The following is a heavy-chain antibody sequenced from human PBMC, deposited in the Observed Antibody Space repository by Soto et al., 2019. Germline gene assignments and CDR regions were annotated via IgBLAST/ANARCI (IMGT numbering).Heavy chain of an antibody. J-gene: IGHJ4*02. CDR3: ARKSLWFGELLFYFDY. Sequence: GGSLRLSCAASGFTFSSYAMSWVRQAPGKGLEWVSAISGSGGSTYYADSVKGRFTISRDNSKNTLYLQMNSLRAEDTAVYYCARKSLWFGELLFYFDYWGQGTLVTVSS. CDR1: GFTFSSYA. V-gene: IGHV3-23*01. CDR2: ISGSGGST. D-gene: IGHD3-10*01.